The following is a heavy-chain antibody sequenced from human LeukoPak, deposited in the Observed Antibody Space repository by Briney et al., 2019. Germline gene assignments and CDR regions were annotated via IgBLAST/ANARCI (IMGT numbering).Heavy chain of an antibody. CDR1: GFTFSSYS. V-gene: IGHV3-21*01. J-gene: IGHJ4*02. CDR2: ISSSSSYI. D-gene: IGHD5-18*01. Sequence: GGSLRLSCAASGFTFSSYSMNWVRQAPGKGLEWGSSISSSSSYIYYADSVKGRFTISRDNAKNSLYLQMNRLRAEDTAVYYCARADWDTAMIDYWGQGTLVTVSS. CDR3: ARADWDTAMIDY.